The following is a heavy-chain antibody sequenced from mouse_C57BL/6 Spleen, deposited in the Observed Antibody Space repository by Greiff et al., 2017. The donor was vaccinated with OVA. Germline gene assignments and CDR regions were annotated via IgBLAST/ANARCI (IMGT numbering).Heavy chain of an antibody. CDR3: ARRGGRDYYAMDY. V-gene: IGHV1-81*01. J-gene: IGHJ4*01. Sequence: QVQLQQSGAELARPGASVKLSCKASGYTFTSYGISWVKQRTGQGLEWIGEIYPRSGNTYYNEKFKGKATLTADKSSSTAYMELRSLTSEDSAVYFCARRGGRDYYAMDYWGQGTSVTVSS. CDR1: GYTFTSYG. CDR2: IYPRSGNT.